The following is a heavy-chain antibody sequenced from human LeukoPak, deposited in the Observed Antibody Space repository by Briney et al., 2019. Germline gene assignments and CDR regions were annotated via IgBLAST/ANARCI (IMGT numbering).Heavy chain of an antibody. D-gene: IGHD3-22*01. CDR1: GYTLTELS. Sequence: ASVKVSCKVSGYTLTELSMHWVRQAPGKGLEWMGGFDPEDGETIYAQKFQGRVTTTEDTSTDTAYMELSSLRSEDTAVYYCATRIAYYDSSGYSLRYWGQGTLVTVSS. V-gene: IGHV1-24*01. CDR2: FDPEDGET. CDR3: ATRIAYYDSSGYSLRY. J-gene: IGHJ4*02.